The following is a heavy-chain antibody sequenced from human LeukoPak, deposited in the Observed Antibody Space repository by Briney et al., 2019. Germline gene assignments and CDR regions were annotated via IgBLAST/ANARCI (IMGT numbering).Heavy chain of an antibody. D-gene: IGHD2-15*01. J-gene: IGHJ3*02. CDR1: GFTFSSYD. V-gene: IGHV3-7*01. CDR2: IKQDGSEK. CDR3: ARVGGPKPGRAFDI. Sequence: SGGSLRLSCAASGFTFSSYDMHWVRQAPGKGLEWVANIKQDGSEKYYVDSVKGRFTISRDNAKNSLYLQMNSLRAEDTAVYYCARVGGPKPGRAFDIWGQGTMVTVSS.